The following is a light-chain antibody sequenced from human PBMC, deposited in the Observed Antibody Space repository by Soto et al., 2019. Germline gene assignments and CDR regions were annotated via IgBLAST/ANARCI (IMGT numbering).Light chain of an antibody. J-gene: IGLJ3*02. Sequence: QSALTQPASVSGSPVQSITISCTGTSSDVGTYDLVSWYQQHPGKAPKLMIYEGNKRPSGVSNRFSGSKSGNTVSLTISGLQAEDEADYYCCSYAGSSSATWVFGGGTKLTVL. V-gene: IGLV2-23*01. CDR2: EGN. CDR3: CSYAGSSSATWV. CDR1: SSDVGTYDL.